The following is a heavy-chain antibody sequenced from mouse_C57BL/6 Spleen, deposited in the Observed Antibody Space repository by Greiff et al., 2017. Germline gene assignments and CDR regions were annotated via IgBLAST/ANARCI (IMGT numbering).Heavy chain of an antibody. CDR1: GFSLTSYG. Sequence: VMLVESGPGLVQPSQSLSITCTVSGFSLTSYGVHWVRQSPGKGLEWLGVIWSGGSTDYNAAFISRLSISKDNSKSQVFFKMNSLQADDTAIYYCARIYYDYDYAMDYWGQGTSVTVSS. D-gene: IGHD2-4*01. J-gene: IGHJ4*01. CDR2: IWSGGST. V-gene: IGHV2-2*01. CDR3: ARIYYDYDYAMDY.